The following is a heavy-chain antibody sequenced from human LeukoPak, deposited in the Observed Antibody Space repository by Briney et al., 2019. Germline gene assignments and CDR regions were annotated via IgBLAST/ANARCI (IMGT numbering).Heavy chain of an antibody. V-gene: IGHV4-59*08. CDR1: GGSISSYY. J-gene: IGHJ3*02. CDR2: IYYSGST. Sequence: SETLSLTCTVSGGSISSYYWSWIRQPPGKGLEWIGYIYYSGSTNYNPSLKSRVTISVDTSKNQFSPKLSSVTAADTAVYYCARGGGSDSSGYAKRAFDIWGQGTMVTVSS. D-gene: IGHD3-22*01. CDR3: ARGGGSDSSGYAKRAFDI.